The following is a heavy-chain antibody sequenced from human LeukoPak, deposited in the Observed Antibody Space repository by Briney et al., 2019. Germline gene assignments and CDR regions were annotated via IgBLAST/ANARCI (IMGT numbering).Heavy chain of an antibody. CDR1: GGSISSGGYY. Sequence: LSLTCTVSGGSISSGGYYWSWIRQHPGKGLEWVSSISSSSSYIYYADSVKGRFTISRDNAKNSLYLQMNSLRAEDTAVYYCARGCSSTSCYAVAPFDPWGQGTLVTVSS. CDR3: ARGCSSTSCYAVAPFDP. J-gene: IGHJ5*02. V-gene: IGHV3-11*06. CDR2: ISSSSSYI. D-gene: IGHD2-2*01.